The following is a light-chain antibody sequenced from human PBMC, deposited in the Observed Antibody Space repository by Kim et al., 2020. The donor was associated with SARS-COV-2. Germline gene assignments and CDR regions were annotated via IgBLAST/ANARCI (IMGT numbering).Light chain of an antibody. CDR2: QNY. CDR3: QAWDFNRV. V-gene: IGLV3-1*01. Sequence: SYELTQPPSVSVSPGQTATFTCSGDNLWDKYICWYQQKSGQSPVLVIYQNYKRPSGIPERFSGSNSGNTATLTISGTQAMDEADYYCQAWDFNRVFGRGTQLTVL. J-gene: IGLJ3*02. CDR1: NLWDKY.